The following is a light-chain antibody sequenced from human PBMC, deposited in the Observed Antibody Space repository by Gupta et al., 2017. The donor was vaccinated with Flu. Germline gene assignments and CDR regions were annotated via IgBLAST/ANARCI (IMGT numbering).Light chain of an antibody. CDR1: QSFKSNH. V-gene: IGKV3-20*01. J-gene: IGKJ2*03. CDR3: QQDCSSHS. Sequence: EIVLTQSPGTLSLSPGERATLSCRASQSFKSNHFAWYQQKPGQAPRLIMYGASNRATGIPDRFSGSGSGKDFTLTVSRLEQEDFEVFYGQQDCSSHSFGQGTKVEIK. CDR2: GAS.